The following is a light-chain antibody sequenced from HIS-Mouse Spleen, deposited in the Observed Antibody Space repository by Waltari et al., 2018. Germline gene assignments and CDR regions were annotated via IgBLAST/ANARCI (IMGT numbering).Light chain of an antibody. CDR3: QQRSNWPPT. CDR2: DAS. J-gene: IGKJ1*01. CDR1: QSVSSY. V-gene: IGKV3-11*01. Sequence: EIVLTQSPATLSLSPGERATLSCRASQSVSSYLAWYKQKPGQAPRLLNYDASNRATGIPARFSGSGSGTDFTLTISSLEPEDFAVYYCQQRSNWPPTFGQGTKVEIK.